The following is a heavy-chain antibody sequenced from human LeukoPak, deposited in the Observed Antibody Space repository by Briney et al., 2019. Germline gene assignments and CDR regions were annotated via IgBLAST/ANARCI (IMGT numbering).Heavy chain of an antibody. V-gene: IGHV4-59*01. CDR1: TGSISNWC. CDR3: ARDRGYCSGGSCYRWFDP. D-gene: IGHD2-15*01. Sequence: SSSQSVTLSNRTGSISNWCGSWILPPRGKGVQSTQSINYSGSTNYNPSLKSRVIITVDTSNNQCSLKLSSMTAADTAVYYCARDRGYCSGGSCYRWFDPWGQGTLVTVSS. J-gene: IGHJ5*02. CDR2: INYSGST.